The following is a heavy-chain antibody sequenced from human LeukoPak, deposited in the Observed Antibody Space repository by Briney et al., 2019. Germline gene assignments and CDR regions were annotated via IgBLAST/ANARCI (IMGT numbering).Heavy chain of an antibody. J-gene: IGHJ4*02. CDR3: ATLGGLYYESHGYPDFDH. V-gene: IGHV4-34*01. Sequence: PSETLSLTCSVSGGSLSPYYWSWIRQPPGGGLEWLGEINQNGSTNYNPSLKSRVTISVEKFKNQFSLEVTSVTAADTAIYYCATLGGLYYESHGYPDFDHWGQGTLVTVSS. CDR2: INQNGST. CDR1: GGSLSPYY. D-gene: IGHD3-22*01.